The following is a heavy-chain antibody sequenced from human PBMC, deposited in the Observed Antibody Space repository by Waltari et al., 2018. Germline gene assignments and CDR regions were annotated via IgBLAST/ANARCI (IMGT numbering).Heavy chain of an antibody. CDR3: ARASYYYDSSGYPDAFDI. Sequence: QVQLQESGPGLVKPSPTLSLTCPVSGGSISSGGYYWSWIRQHPRQGLEWIGYIYYSGSTYYNPSLKSLVTISVDTSKNQFSLKLSSVTAADTAVYYCARASYYYDSSGYPDAFDIWGQGTMVTVSS. V-gene: IGHV4-31*01. J-gene: IGHJ3*02. CDR2: IYYSGST. CDR1: GGSISSGGYY. D-gene: IGHD3-22*01.